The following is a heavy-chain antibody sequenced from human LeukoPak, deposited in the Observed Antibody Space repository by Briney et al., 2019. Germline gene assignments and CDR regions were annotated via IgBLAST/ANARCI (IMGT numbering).Heavy chain of an antibody. Sequence: SETLSLTCTVSGGSISSYYWSWIRQPPGKGLEWIGYIYYSGSTNYNPSLKSRVTISVDTSKNQFSLKLSSVTAADTAVYYCARKGNRAAFNWFDPWGQGTLVTVSS. V-gene: IGHV4-59*12. D-gene: IGHD2/OR15-2a*01. CDR3: ARKGNRAAFNWFDP. CDR2: IYYSGST. J-gene: IGHJ5*02. CDR1: GGSISSYY.